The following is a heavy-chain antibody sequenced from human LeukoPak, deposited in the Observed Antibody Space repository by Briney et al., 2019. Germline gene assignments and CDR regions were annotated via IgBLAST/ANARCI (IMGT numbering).Heavy chain of an antibody. CDR3: AKGGPTAWD. CDR1: GFTFSSYR. CDR2: ISYDGSNK. D-gene: IGHD3-16*01. Sequence: GGSLRLSCAASGFTFSSYRMHWVRQAPGKGLEWVAVISYDGSNKYYADSVKGRFTISRDNSKNTLYLQMNSLRAEDTAVYYCAKGGPTAWDWGQGTLVTVSS. J-gene: IGHJ4*02. V-gene: IGHV3-30*18.